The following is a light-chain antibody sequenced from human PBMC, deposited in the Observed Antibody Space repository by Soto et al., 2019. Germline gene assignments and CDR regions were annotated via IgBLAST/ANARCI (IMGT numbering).Light chain of an antibody. Sequence: QSVLTQPASVSGSPGQSITISCTGTSSDVGGYNYVSLYQQHPGKAPKLMIYDVSNRPSGVSNRFSGSKSGNTASLTISGLQAEDEDDYYCSSYTSSSTLAVVFGGGTQLTVL. J-gene: IGLJ2*01. V-gene: IGLV2-14*01. CDR1: SSDVGGYNY. CDR2: DVS. CDR3: SSYTSSSTLAVV.